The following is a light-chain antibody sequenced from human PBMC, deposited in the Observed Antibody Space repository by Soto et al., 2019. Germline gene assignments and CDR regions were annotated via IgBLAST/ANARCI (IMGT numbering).Light chain of an antibody. CDR2: EGS. V-gene: IGLV2-23*01. Sequence: QSALTQPASVSGSPGQSITISCTGTSSDVGSYNLVSWYQQHPGKAPKLMIYEGSKRPSGVSNRFSGSESGNTASLTISGLQAEDEADYYGCSDAGSSTFYVFGIGTKLTVL. CDR3: CSDAGSSTFYV. J-gene: IGLJ1*01. CDR1: SSDVGSYNL.